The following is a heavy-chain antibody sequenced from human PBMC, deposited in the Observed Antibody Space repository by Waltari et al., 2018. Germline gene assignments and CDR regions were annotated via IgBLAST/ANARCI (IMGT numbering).Heavy chain of an antibody. CDR3: ARERGASSSWLLDAFDI. D-gene: IGHD6-13*01. CDR1: GGSLSSSSYY. J-gene: IGHJ3*02. CDR2: IYYSGST. Sequence: QLQLQESGPGLVKPSETLSLTCTVSGGSLSSSSYYWGWIRKPPGKGLEWIGSIYYSGSTYYNPSLKSRVTISVDTSKNQFSLKLSSVTAADTAVYYCARERGASSSWLLDAFDIWGQGTMVTVSS. V-gene: IGHV4-39*07.